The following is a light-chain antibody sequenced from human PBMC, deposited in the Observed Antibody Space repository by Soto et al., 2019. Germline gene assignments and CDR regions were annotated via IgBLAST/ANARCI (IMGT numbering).Light chain of an antibody. J-gene: IGKJ1*01. Sequence: EIVLTQSPGTLSLSPGERATLSCRASQSVSSNYLAWYQQKLGQAPRLLIYGASSRATGIPDRFSGSGSGTDFTLTISRLEPEDCAVYYCQQYGDTPPTFGQGTKVEIK. V-gene: IGKV3-20*01. CDR3: QQYGDTPPT. CDR1: QSVSSNY. CDR2: GAS.